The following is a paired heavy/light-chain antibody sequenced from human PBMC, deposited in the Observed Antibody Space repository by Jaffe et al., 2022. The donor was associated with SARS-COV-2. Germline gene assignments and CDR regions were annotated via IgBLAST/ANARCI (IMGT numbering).Light chain of an antibody. J-gene: IGKJ1*01. CDR2: LAS. CDR3: MQTLPAHPT. Sequence: DIVMTQSPLSLPVTPGEPASISCRSSQSLLHTNGYNYLDWYLQKPGQSPQLLIYLASSRAPGVPDRFSGSGSGTDFTLKISRVEAEDVGVYYCMQTLPAHPTFGQGTKVEI. V-gene: IGKV2-28*01. CDR1: QSLLHTNGYNY.
Heavy chain of an antibody. J-gene: IGHJ4*02. CDR2: IWFDGSNR. CDR3: TREESTLTRGYSFGIGRI. CDR1: GFTFTDYA. V-gene: IGHV3-33*01. D-gene: IGHD5-18*01. Sequence: QAQLAESGGGVVQPGRSLRLACATSGFTFTDYAMHWVRQAPGKGLEWVAVIWFDGSNRYYGESVKGRFTISRDNSKNTVYLQMNNLGVEDTAVYYCTREESTLTRGYSFGIGRIWGQGTLVTVSS.